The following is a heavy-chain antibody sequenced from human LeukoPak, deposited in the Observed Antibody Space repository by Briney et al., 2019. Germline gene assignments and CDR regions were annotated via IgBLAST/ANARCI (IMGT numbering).Heavy chain of an antibody. D-gene: IGHD6-6*01. J-gene: IGHJ3*02. V-gene: IGHV3-49*04. Sequence: GGSLRLSCTASGFTFGDYAMSWVCQAPGKGLEWVGFIRSKAYGGTTEYAASVKGRFTISRDDSKSIAYLQMNSLKTEDTAVYYCTRSRRYSSSSGTFAFDIWGQGTMVTVSS. CDR2: IRSKAYGGTT. CDR3: TRSRRYSSSSGTFAFDI. CDR1: GFTFGDYA.